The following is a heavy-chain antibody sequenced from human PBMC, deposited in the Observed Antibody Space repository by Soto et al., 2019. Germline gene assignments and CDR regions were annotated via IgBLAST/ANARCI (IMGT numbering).Heavy chain of an antibody. V-gene: IGHV1-2*04. CDR1: GYTFTGYY. J-gene: IGHJ4*02. CDR2: INPNSGGT. D-gene: IGHD4-17*01. CDR3: ARSSEVTTALGY. Sequence: GASVKVSCKASGYTFTGYYIHWVRQAPGQGLDWMGWINPNSGGTKYAQKFQGWVTMTRDTSISTAYMEVSRLRSDDTAVYYCARSSEVTTALGYWGQGTPVTVSS.